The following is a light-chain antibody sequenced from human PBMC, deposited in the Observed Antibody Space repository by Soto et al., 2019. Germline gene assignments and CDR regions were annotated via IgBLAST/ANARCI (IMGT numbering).Light chain of an antibody. CDR2: DVT. CDR3: NSYTSSSTYV. Sequence: QSVLTQPASVSGSPGQSITISCTGTSSDVGGFNYVSWYQQHPGKAPKLMIYDVTNRPSGVSYRFSGSKSGNTASLTISGLKADDEADYSCNSYTSSSTYVFGTGTKLTVL. J-gene: IGLJ1*01. CDR1: SSDVGGFNY. V-gene: IGLV2-14*03.